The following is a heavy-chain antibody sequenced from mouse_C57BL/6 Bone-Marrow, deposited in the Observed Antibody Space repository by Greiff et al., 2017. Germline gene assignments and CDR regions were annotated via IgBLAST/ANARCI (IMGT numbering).Heavy chain of an antibody. CDR2: IDPSDSYT. Sequence: QVQLQQPGAELVRPGTSVKLSCKASGYTFTSYWMHWVKQRPGQGLEWIGVIDPSDSYTNYNQKFKGKATLTVDTSSSTAYMQLSSLTSEDSAVYYCARRATTVEGVYYYAMDYWGQGTSVTVSS. V-gene: IGHV1-59*01. CDR1: GYTFTSYW. CDR3: ARRATTVEGVYYYAMDY. D-gene: IGHD1-1*01. J-gene: IGHJ4*01.